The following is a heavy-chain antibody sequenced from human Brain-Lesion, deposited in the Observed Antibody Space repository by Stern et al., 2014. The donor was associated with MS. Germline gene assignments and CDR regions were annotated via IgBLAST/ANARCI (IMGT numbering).Heavy chain of an antibody. Sequence: QVQLVESGAEVKKPWASVKVSCTASGYTFTGFFLHWVRQAPGQGLEWVGWINPNTGVTKSAQKFQGWVTLTRDTSINTVYMVLNRLKSDDTAVFYCARGYPFFDNWGQGTLVTVSS. CDR1: GYTFTGFF. V-gene: IGHV1-2*04. CDR2: INPNTGVT. CDR3: ARGYPFFDN. J-gene: IGHJ4*02. D-gene: IGHD2-15*01.